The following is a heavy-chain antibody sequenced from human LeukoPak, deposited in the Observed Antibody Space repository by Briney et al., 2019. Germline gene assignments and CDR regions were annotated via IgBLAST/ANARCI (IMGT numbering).Heavy chain of an antibody. Sequence: SETLSLTCAVYGGSFSGYYWSWIRQPPGKGLEWIGEINHSRSTNYNPSLKSRVTISVDTSKNQFSLKLSSVTAADTAVYYCARHMAPTYYSSSWYNWFDPWGQGTLVTVSS. CDR1: GGSFSGYY. V-gene: IGHV4-34*01. CDR3: ARHMAPTYYSSSWYNWFDP. CDR2: INHSRST. D-gene: IGHD6-13*01. J-gene: IGHJ5*02.